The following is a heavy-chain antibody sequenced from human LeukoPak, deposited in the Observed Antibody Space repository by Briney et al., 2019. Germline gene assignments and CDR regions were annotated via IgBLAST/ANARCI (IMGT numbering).Heavy chain of an antibody. CDR1: GFTFSSYA. CDR3: ARGTSGRFLEWLIDDY. CDR2: MSYDGSNK. Sequence: GALRLSCAASGFTFSSYAMHWVRQAPGKGLEWVAVMSYDGSNKYYADSVKGRFTISRDNSKNTLYLQMNSLRAEDTAVYYCARGTSGRFLEWLIDDYWGQGTLVTVSS. J-gene: IGHJ4*02. V-gene: IGHV3-30-3*01. D-gene: IGHD3-3*01.